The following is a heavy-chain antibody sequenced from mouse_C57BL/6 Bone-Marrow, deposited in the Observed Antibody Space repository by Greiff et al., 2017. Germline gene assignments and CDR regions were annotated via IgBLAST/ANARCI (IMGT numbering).Heavy chain of an antibody. Sequence: EVMLVESGGGLVQPGASLRLSCAASGFTFTDYYMSWVRQPPGKAPEWVALIRNKANGYTTEYTASVKGRFTISRDTSNNILYHQMTTLRAEDSATYYCVKGGQTGTLLAYWGQGTLVTVSA. CDR3: VKGGQTGTLLAY. V-gene: IGHV7-4*01. D-gene: IGHD4-1*01. CDR2: IRNKANGYTT. CDR1: GFTFTDYY. J-gene: IGHJ3*01.